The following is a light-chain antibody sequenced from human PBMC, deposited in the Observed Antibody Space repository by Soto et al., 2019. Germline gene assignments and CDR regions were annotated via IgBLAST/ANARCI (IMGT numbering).Light chain of an antibody. CDR2: DAS. Sequence: EIVLTQSPATLSLSPGERATLSCRASQSVSNFFAWYQQKPGQAPRLLMSDASTRATGIPDRFSGSGSGTDFTLTNSSLEPEDFALYYCQQRSNWPYTFGQGTKVDIK. J-gene: IGKJ2*01. V-gene: IGKV3-11*01. CDR3: QQRSNWPYT. CDR1: QSVSNF.